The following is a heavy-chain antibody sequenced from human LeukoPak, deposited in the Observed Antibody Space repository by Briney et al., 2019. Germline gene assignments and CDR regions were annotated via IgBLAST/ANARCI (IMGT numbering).Heavy chain of an antibody. D-gene: IGHD3-3*01. CDR1: DASISSSSYY. CDR3: ARMVWSGYYPPYYYYMDV. V-gene: IGHV4-39*01. Sequence: SETLSLTCSVSDASISSSSYYWGWIRQPPGKGLEWIGNIYYSGSTYYNPSLKSRVTISVDTSKNQFSLKLSSVTAADTAVYYCARMVWSGYYPPYYYYMDVWGKGTTVTVSS. CDR2: IYYSGST. J-gene: IGHJ6*03.